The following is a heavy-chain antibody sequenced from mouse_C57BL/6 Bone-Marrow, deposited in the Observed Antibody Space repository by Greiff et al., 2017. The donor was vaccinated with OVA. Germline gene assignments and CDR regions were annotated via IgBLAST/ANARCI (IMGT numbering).Heavy chain of an antibody. CDR1: GFSFNTYA. CDR2: IRSKSNNYAT. Sequence: EVNVVESGGGLVQPKGSLKLSCAASGFSFNTYAMNWVRQAPGKGLEWVARIRSKSNNYATYYADSVKDRFTISRDDSESMLYLQMNNLKTEDTAMYYCVRQGGSHWYFDVWGTGTTVTVSS. J-gene: IGHJ1*03. D-gene: IGHD1-1*01. CDR3: VRQGGSHWYFDV. V-gene: IGHV10-1*01.